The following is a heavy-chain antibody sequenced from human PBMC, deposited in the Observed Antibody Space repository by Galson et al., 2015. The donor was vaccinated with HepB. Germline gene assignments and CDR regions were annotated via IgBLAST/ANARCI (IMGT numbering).Heavy chain of an antibody. J-gene: IGHJ6*02. CDR3: ATTSYSSQSPLYGMDV. CDR1: GYSFTSYW. CDR2: IYPGDSDT. Sequence: QSGAEVKKPGESLKISCKGSGYSFTSYWIGWVRQMPGKGLEWMGIIYPGDSDTRYSPSFQGQVTISADKSISTAYLQWSSLKASDTAMYYCATTSYSSQSPLYGMDVWGQGTTVTVSS. D-gene: IGHD6-13*01. V-gene: IGHV5-51*01.